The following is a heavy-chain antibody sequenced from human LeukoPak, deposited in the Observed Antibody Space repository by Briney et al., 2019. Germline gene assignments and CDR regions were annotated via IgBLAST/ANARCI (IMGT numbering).Heavy chain of an antibody. CDR2: IRYDGSNK. D-gene: IGHD2-21*02. CDR1: GFTFSSYG. Sequence: GGSLRLSCAASGFTFSSYGMHWVRQAPGKGLEWVAFIRYDGSNKYYADSVKGRFTISRDNSKNTLYLQMNSLRAEDTALYYCSKTVGVTAFLAYWGQGTLVTVSS. J-gene: IGHJ1*01. CDR3: SKTVGVTAFLAY. V-gene: IGHV3-30*02.